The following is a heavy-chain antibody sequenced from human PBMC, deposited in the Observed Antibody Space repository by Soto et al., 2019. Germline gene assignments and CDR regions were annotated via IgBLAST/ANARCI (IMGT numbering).Heavy chain of an antibody. D-gene: IGHD4-17*01. Sequence: QVQLQESGPGLVKPSQTLSLTCTVSGGSISSGGYYWSWIRQHPGKGLEWIGYIYYSGSTYYNPSLKSRVTIAEDTSKNQFALKLSSVTAADTAVYYWARGPDGDYHFDYWGQGTLVTVSS. V-gene: IGHV4-31*03. CDR1: GGSISSGGYY. J-gene: IGHJ4*02. CDR2: IYYSGST. CDR3: ARGPDGDYHFDY.